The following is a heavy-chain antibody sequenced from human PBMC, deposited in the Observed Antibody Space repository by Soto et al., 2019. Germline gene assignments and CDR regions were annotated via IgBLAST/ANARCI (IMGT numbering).Heavy chain of an antibody. J-gene: IGHJ6*02. CDR1: GYTFTSYG. CDR2: IIPIFGTA. V-gene: IGHV1-69*13. D-gene: IGHD2-15*01. Sequence: SVKVSCKASGYTFTSYGISWVRQAPGQGLEWMGGIIPIFGTANYAQKFQGRVTITADESTSTAYMELSSLRSEDTAVYYCARGLETPDIVVVVAATYGMDVWGQGTTVTVSS. CDR3: ARGLETPDIVVVVAATYGMDV.